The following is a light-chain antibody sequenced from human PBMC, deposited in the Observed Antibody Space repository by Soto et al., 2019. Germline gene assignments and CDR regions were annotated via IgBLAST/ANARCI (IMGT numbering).Light chain of an antibody. CDR2: DAS. CDR1: QSVSTS. CDR3: QQRSNWPRT. J-gene: IGKJ1*01. Sequence: ETVLTQSPVTLSLSPGERATLSCRASQSVSTSLAWYQQKPGQAPRLLIYDASNRATGIPARFSGSGSGTDFTLTISSLEPEDFAVYYCQQRSNWPRTFGQGTKVDIK. V-gene: IGKV3-11*01.